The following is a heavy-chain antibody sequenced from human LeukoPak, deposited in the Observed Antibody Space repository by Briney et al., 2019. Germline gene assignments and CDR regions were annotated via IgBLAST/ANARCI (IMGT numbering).Heavy chain of an antibody. Sequence: SETLSLTCTVSGGSINNYYWTWIRQPPGKGLEWIGYIYYSGSTNYNPSLKSRVTISIDTSKNQFSLKLSSVTAADTAVYYCARANPLYETYYFGYWSQGTLVTVSS. D-gene: IGHD5/OR15-5a*01. CDR3: ARANPLYETYYFGY. J-gene: IGHJ4*02. CDR2: IYYSGST. V-gene: IGHV4-59*01. CDR1: GGSINNYY.